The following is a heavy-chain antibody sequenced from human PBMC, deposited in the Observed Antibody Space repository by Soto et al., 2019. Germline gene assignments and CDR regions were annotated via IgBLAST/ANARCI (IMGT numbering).Heavy chain of an antibody. J-gene: IGHJ6*02. Sequence: QVQLVESGGGVVQPGRSLRLSCAASGFTFSSYGMHWVRQAPGKGLEWVAVISYDGSNKYYADSVKGRFTISRDNSKNTXXLQMNSLRAGDTAVYYCAKDLYYGSRDYYYYGMDVWGQGTTVTVSS. CDR3: AKDLYYGSRDYYYYGMDV. CDR2: ISYDGSNK. D-gene: IGHD3-10*01. CDR1: GFTFSSYG. V-gene: IGHV3-30*18.